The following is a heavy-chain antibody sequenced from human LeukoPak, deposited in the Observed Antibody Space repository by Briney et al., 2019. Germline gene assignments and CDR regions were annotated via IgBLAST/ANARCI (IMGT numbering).Heavy chain of an antibody. CDR3: ARDFGVLRYFDSSYYYGMDV. V-gene: IGHV1-69*05. J-gene: IGHJ6*02. Sequence: ASVKVSCKASGGTFSSYAISWVRQAPGQGLEWMGGIIPIFGTANYAQKFQGRVTMTRDTSTSTVYMELSSLRSEDTAVYYCARDFGVLRYFDSSYYYGMDVWGQGTTVTVSS. CDR2: IIPIFGTA. CDR1: GGTFSSYA. D-gene: IGHD3-9*01.